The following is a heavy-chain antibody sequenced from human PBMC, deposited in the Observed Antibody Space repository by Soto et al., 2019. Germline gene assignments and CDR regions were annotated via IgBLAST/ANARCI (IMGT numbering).Heavy chain of an antibody. Sequence: SVKVSCKASGGTFSSYAISWVRQAPGQGLEWMGGIIPIFGTANYAQKFQGRVTITADESTSTAYMELSSLRSEDTAVYYCARVYCSGGSCYGVDYWGQGTLVTVSS. CDR2: IIPIFGTA. CDR1: GGTFSSYA. V-gene: IGHV1-69*13. CDR3: ARVYCSGGSCYGVDY. J-gene: IGHJ4*02. D-gene: IGHD2-15*01.